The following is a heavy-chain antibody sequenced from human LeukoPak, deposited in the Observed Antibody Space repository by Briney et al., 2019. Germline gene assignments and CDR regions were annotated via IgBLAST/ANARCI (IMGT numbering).Heavy chain of an antibody. CDR3: ARANKYSYGTLFSHASFDY. Sequence: ASVKVSCKASGYTFTSYGISWVRQAPGQGLEWMGWMNPNSGNTGYAQKFQGRVTITRNTSISTAYMELSSLRSEDTAVYYCARANKYSYGTLFSHASFDYWGQGTLVTVSS. D-gene: IGHD5-18*01. J-gene: IGHJ4*02. CDR2: MNPNSGNT. CDR1: GYTFTSYG. V-gene: IGHV1-8*03.